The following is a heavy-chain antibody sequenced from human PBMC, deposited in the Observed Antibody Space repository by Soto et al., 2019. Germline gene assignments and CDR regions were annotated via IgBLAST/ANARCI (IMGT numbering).Heavy chain of an antibody. CDR3: ARTRSFTFGFYYDGMDV. CDR1: GYSFASYW. J-gene: IGHJ6*02. V-gene: IGHV5-51*01. CDR2: TYPGDSDT. D-gene: IGHD3-16*01. Sequence: PGESLKISCQGSGYSFASYWIGWVRQMPGKDLEWMGITYPGDSDTRYSPSFQGQVTISADKSLRTAYLQWTSLKASDTALYYCARTRSFTFGFYYDGMDVWGQGTTVTVSS.